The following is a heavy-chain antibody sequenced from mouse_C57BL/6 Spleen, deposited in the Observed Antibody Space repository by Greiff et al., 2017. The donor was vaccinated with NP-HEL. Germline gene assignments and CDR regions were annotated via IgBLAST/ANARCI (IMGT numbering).Heavy chain of an antibody. Sequence: VQLQQSGPGMVKPSQSLSLTCTVTGYSITSGYDWHWIRHFPGNKLEWMGYISYSGSTNYNPSLKSRISITHDTSKNHFFLKLNSVTTEDTATYYCARGPVEDYFDYWGQGTTLTVSS. CDR1: GYSITSGYD. CDR3: ARGPVEDYFDY. J-gene: IGHJ2*01. V-gene: IGHV3-1*01. D-gene: IGHD1-1*01. CDR2: ISYSGST.